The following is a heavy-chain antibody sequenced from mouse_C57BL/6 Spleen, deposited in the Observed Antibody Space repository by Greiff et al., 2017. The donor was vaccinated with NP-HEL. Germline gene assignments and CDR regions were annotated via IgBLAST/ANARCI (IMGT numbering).Heavy chain of an antibody. Sequence: EVKLVESEGGLVQPGSSMKLSCTASGFTFSDYYMAWVRQVPEKGLEWVANINYDGSSTYYLDSLKSRFIISRDNAKNILYLQMSSLKSEDTATYYCARDQGYYGFWYFEVWGTGTTVTVSS. V-gene: IGHV5-16*01. CDR1: GFTFSDYY. J-gene: IGHJ1*03. CDR3: ARDQGYYGFWYFEV. CDR2: INYDGSST. D-gene: IGHD1-2*01.